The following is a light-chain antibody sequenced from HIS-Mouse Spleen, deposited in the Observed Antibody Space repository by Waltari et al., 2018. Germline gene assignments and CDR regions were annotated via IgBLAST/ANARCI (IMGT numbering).Light chain of an antibody. Sequence: DIQMTQSPSSLSASVGDRVTITCRASQSISSYLNWDQQKPGNAPKLLIYAASSLQSGVPAMFSGSGSGTDFTLTISSLQPEDFATYYCQQSYSTPHTVGQGTKLEIK. CDR1: QSISSY. CDR3: QQSYSTPHT. CDR2: AAS. J-gene: IGKJ2*01. V-gene: IGKV1-39*01.